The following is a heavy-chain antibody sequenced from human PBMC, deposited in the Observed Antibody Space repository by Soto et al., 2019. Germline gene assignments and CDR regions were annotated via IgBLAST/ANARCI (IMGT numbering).Heavy chain of an antibody. D-gene: IGHD3-10*01. J-gene: IGHJ5*02. Sequence: GASVKVSCKASGYTFTSYGISWVRQAPGQGLEWMGWISAYNGSTNYAQKLQGRVTMTTDTSTSTAYMELRSLRSDDTAVYYCARDNPPYYYGSGSYYNKPNWLDPWGQGTLVTVSS. V-gene: IGHV1-18*01. CDR2: ISAYNGST. CDR3: ARDNPPYYYGSGSYYNKPNWLDP. CDR1: GYTFTSYG.